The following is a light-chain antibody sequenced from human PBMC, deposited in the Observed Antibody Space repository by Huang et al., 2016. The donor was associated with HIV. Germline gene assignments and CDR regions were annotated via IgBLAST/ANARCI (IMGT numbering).Light chain of an antibody. Sequence: DIQMTQSPSSLSASVGDRVTITCRASQVISNSVAWYQQKAGKAPKLLLHRASRLQSGFPSRFSGSGSGTDYTLTISSLEPEDFATYYCQQFYGNPRTFGQGTKVEIK. CDR2: RAS. CDR1: QVISNS. CDR3: QQFYGNPRT. J-gene: IGKJ1*01. V-gene: IGKV1-NL1*01.